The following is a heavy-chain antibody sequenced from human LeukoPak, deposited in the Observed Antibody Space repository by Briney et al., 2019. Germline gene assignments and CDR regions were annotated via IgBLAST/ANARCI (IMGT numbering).Heavy chain of an antibody. CDR3: ARDRAFDI. Sequence: GGSLRLSCAASGFTFSTYNMNWVRQAPGKGLEWVSSISSSNTYIYYVDSVKGRFTISRDNSKNTLYLQMSSLRAEDTAVYYCARDRAFDIWGQGTMVTVSS. CDR1: GFTFSTYN. CDR2: ISSSNTYI. V-gene: IGHV3-21*01. J-gene: IGHJ3*02.